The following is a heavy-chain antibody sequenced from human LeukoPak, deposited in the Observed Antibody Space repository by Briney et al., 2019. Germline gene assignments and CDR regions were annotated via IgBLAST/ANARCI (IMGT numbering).Heavy chain of an antibody. CDR3: TAEKNGSPHY. Sequence: SETLSLTCTVSRGSVSSSTYYWSWVRQPPGKGLEWIASIYYTGSTYYNPSLKSRVTISLDMSKNEFFLTMTSVTAADTAVYFCTAEKNGSPHYWGQGTQVTVST. CDR2: IYYTGST. J-gene: IGHJ4*02. CDR1: RGSVSSSTYY. V-gene: IGHV4-39*07. D-gene: IGHD2-8*01.